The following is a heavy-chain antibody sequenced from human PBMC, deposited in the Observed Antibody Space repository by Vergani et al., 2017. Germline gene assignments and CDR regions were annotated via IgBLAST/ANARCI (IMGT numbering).Heavy chain of an antibody. CDR1: GGSLSSSNW. D-gene: IGHD6-19*01. J-gene: IGHJ4*02. CDR2: IYHSGST. V-gene: IGHV4-4*03. Sequence: QVQLQESGPGLVKPPGTLSLTCAVSGGSLSSSNWWSWVRQPPGKGLEWIGEIYHSGSTNYNPSFKSRVTISVDTSKNTFSLKLSSVTAAGTAVYYCARAGYSSGWAADYWGQGTLVTVSS. CDR3: ARAGYSSGWAADY.